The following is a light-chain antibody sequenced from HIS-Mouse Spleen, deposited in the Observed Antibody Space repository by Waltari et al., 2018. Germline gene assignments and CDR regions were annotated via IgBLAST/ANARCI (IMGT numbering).Light chain of an antibody. J-gene: IGLJ1*01. CDR3: SSYTSSSTF. CDR1: RSDVVGSTY. CDR2: EVC. V-gene: IGLV2-14*01. Sequence: QSALPQPASVPGSPGQSIPIPCTGTRSDVVGSTYVSWYQQHPGNAPNLMIYEVCNRPSGVSNRFSGSKSGNTASLTISGLQAEDEADYYCSSYTSSSTFFGTGTKVTVL.